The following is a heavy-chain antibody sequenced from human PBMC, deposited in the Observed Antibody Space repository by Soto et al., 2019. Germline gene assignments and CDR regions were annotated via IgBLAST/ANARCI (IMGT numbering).Heavy chain of an antibody. J-gene: IGHJ4*02. CDR3: AGRLTTAASLVY. CDR2: VHGGGST. V-gene: IGHV3-53*01. CDR1: GFTVSNNH. D-gene: IGHD3-16*01. Sequence: VQLVESGGGLIQPGGSLRLSCAASGFTVSNNHMTWVRQAAGKGLELVSFVHGGGSTSYADSVKGRFTISRDNSKNTVYLQMESLRAEDTAIYYCAGRLTTAASLVYWGRGTRVTVSS.